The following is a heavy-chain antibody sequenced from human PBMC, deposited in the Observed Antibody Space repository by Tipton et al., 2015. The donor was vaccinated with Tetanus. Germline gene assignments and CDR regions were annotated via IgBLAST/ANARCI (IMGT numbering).Heavy chain of an antibody. CDR2: IGTAGDT. V-gene: IGHV3-13*01. CDR1: GFTLSTYD. Sequence: CAASGFTLSTYDIHWVRQPPGKGLEWVSGIGTAGDTHYSGSVKGRFTISRENVKNSLSLQRNNLRVGDTAVYYCARGSAGSPMDVWGQGTTVTVSS. CDR3: ARGSAGSPMDV. J-gene: IGHJ6*02.